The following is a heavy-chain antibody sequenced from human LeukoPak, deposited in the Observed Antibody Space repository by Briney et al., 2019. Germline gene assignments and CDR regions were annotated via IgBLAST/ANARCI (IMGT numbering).Heavy chain of an antibody. J-gene: IGHJ4*02. Sequence: PGGSLRLSCAASGFTFSSYWMHWVRQAPGKGLVWVSGINSDGSTTNYADSVKGRFTISRDNAKNTLYLQINSLRAEDTAVYYCARDFGNAGWEPRAYWGQGTLVTVSS. CDR3: ARDFGNAGWEPRAY. D-gene: IGHD1-26*01. CDR2: INSDGSTT. CDR1: GFTFSSYW. V-gene: IGHV3-74*01.